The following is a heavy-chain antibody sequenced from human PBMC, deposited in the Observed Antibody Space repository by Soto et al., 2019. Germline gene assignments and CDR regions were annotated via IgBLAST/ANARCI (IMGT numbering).Heavy chain of an antibody. D-gene: IGHD6-13*01. V-gene: IGHV4-30-2*01. CDR2: IYHSGST. Sequence: SETLSLTCAVSGGSISSCGYSWSWIRQPPGKGLEWIGYIYHSGSTYYNPSLKSRVTISVDRSKNQFSLKLSSVTAADTAVYYCARENSRAHAFDIWGQGTMVTVSS. CDR3: ARENSRAHAFDI. J-gene: IGHJ3*02. CDR1: GGSISSCGYS.